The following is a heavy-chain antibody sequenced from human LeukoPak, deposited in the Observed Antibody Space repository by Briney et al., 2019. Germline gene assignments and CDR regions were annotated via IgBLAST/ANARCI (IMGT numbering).Heavy chain of an antibody. Sequence: GGSLRLSCAASGFTFSSYAMSWVRQAPGKGLEWVSGINWNGGSTGYADSVKGRFTISRDNAKNSLYLQMNSLRAEDTALYYCARDGGHDYGGNDYWGQGTLVTVSS. D-gene: IGHD4-23*01. CDR2: INWNGGST. J-gene: IGHJ4*02. CDR1: GFTFSSYA. CDR3: ARDGGHDYGGNDY. V-gene: IGHV3-20*04.